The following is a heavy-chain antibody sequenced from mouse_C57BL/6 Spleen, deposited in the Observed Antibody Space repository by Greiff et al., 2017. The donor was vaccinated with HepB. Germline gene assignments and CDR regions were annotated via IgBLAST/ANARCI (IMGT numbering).Heavy chain of an antibody. V-gene: IGHV1-74*01. CDR2: IHPSDSDT. J-gene: IGHJ4*01. D-gene: IGHD1-1*01. CDR3: ARVGRAMDY. Sequence: VQLQQPGAELVKPGASVKVSCKASGYTFTSYWMHWVKQRPGQGLEWIGRIHPSDSDTNYNQKLKGKATLTVDKSSSTAYMQRSSLASDDSAVYYCARVGRAMDYWGQGTSVTVSS. CDR1: GYTFTSYW.